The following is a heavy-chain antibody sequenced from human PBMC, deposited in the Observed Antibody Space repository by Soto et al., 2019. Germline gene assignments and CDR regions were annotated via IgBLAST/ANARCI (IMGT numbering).Heavy chain of an antibody. J-gene: IGHJ6*03. Sequence: SLRLSCAASGFTFSSYGMHWVRQAPGKGLEWVAVISYDGSNKYYADSVKGRFTISRDNSKNTLYLQMNSLRAEDTAVYYCAKSVGCSSTSCYSAIAPAFPYYYYYYYMDVWGKGTTVTVSS. V-gene: IGHV3-30*18. D-gene: IGHD2-2*01. CDR2: ISYDGSNK. CDR3: AKSVGCSSTSCYSAIAPAFPYYYYYYYMDV. CDR1: GFTFSSYG.